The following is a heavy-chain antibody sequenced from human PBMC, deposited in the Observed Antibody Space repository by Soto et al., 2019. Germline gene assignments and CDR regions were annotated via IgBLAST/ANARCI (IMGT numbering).Heavy chain of an antibody. CDR2: TSYDGSNK. CDR3: SKGKYSTSSAFDY. J-gene: IGHJ4*02. D-gene: IGHD6-6*01. CDR1: GFTFRSNA. Sequence: QVQLVESGGGVVQPGRSLRLSCEASGFTFRSNARHWVGQAPGKGLEWVASTSYDGSNKYYADSVKGRFTISRDNSKNTLYLEVNSLSTEDTAVYFCSKGKYSTSSAFDYWGQGTLVTVSS. V-gene: IGHV3-30*18.